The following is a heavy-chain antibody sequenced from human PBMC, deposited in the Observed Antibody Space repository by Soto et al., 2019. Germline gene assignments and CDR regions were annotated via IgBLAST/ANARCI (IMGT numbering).Heavy chain of an antibody. Sequence: QVQLQQWGAGLLKPSETLSLTCAVYGGSFSGYYWSWIRQPPGKGLEWIGEINHSGSTNYNPSLKSRVTRSVDTSKNRFSLELSSVTAADTAVYYCASGDSGWYCFDYWGQGTLVTVSS. CDR2: INHSGST. J-gene: IGHJ4*02. CDR3: ASGDSGWYCFDY. V-gene: IGHV4-34*01. D-gene: IGHD6-19*01. CDR1: GGSFSGYY.